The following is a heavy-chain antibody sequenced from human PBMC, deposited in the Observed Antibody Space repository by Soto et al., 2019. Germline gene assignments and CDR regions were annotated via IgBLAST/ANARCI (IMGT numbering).Heavy chain of an antibody. CDR2: IWYDGSNK. D-gene: IGHD2-21*01. V-gene: IGHV3-33*01. CDR3: ARDGGENWFDP. Sequence: PGGSLRLSCAASGFTFSIYGMQWVRQAPGKGLEWVAVIWYDGSNKYYADSVKGRFTISRDNSKNTLYLQMNSLRAEDTAVYYCARDGGENWFDPWGQGTLVTVSS. CDR1: GFTFSIYG. J-gene: IGHJ5*02.